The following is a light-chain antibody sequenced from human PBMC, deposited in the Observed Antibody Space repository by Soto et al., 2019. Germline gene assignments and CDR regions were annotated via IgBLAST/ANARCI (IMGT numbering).Light chain of an antibody. Sequence: DIQMTQSPSSVSASVGDRVTITCRASEAINSWLAWYQQKPRRAPKLLIYAASSLQSGVPPRFSGSESGTDFTLTISSLQPEDSATYYCQQANSFPFTFGPGTKVDIK. CDR1: EAINSW. CDR3: QQANSFPFT. V-gene: IGKV1-12*01. J-gene: IGKJ3*01. CDR2: AAS.